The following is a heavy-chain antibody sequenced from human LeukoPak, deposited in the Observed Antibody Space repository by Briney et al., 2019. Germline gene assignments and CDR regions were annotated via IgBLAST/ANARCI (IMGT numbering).Heavy chain of an antibody. Sequence: ASVKVSCKTTGYSFILYRISWVRQAPGQGPEWMGWISTSTGDTKYTQKFQGRVTLTTDTSTSTDYMELSSLRSDDTAVYYCARAVHYSGTSDQYTGGWYYFDFWGQGTLVTVSS. CDR1: GYSFILYR. J-gene: IGHJ4*02. V-gene: IGHV1-18*01. D-gene: IGHD3-10*01. CDR2: ISTSTGDT. CDR3: ARAVHYSGTSDQYTGGWYYFDF.